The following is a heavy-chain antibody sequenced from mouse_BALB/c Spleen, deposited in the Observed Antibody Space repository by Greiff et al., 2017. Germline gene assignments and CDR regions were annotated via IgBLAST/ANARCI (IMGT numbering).Heavy chain of an antibody. V-gene: IGHV1-80*01. Sequence: VQLQQSGAELVRPGSSVKISCKASGFAFSSYWMNWVKQRPGQGLEWIGQIYPGDGDTNYNGKFKGKATLTADTSSSTAYMQLSSLTSEDSAVYFCARSRGYDNTGAWFAYWGQGTLVTVSA. CDR2: IYPGDGDT. J-gene: IGHJ3*01. CDR1: GFAFSSYW. CDR3: ARSRGYDNTGAWFAY. D-gene: IGHD2-3*01.